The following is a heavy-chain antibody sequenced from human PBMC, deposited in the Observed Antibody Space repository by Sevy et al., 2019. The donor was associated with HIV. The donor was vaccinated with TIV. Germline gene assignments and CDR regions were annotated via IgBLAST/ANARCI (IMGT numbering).Heavy chain of an antibody. CDR1: GFTFNNYA. D-gene: IGHD3-16*01. Sequence: GGSLRLSCAASGFTFNNYAMTWVRQAPGKGLEWVSTITGGGTIYYADSVKGRFTISRDISKNTLYLQMDSLRAEDTATYYCARVLYTPKYYFDQWDQGTAVTVSS. V-gene: IGHV3-23*01. J-gene: IGHJ4*02. CDR3: ARVLYTPKYYFDQ. CDR2: ITGGGTI.